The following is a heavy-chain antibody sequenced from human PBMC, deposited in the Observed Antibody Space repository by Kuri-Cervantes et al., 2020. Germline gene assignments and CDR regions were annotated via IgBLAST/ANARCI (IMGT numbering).Heavy chain of an antibody. Sequence: SQTLSLTCAVSDYSISSGYYWGWIRQPPGNGLEWIGSFYHGGSPYYNPSLKSRVTISVDTSKSQFSLKLSSVTAADTAVYYCARVFGGEIDYWGQGTLVTVSS. CDR1: DYSISSGYY. CDR3: ARVFGGEIDY. V-gene: IGHV4-38-2*01. J-gene: IGHJ4*02. CDR2: FYHGGSP. D-gene: IGHD3-16*01.